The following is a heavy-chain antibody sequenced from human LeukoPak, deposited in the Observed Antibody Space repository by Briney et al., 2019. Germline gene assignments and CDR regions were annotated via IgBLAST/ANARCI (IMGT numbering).Heavy chain of an antibody. CDR1: GFSLSTSGVG. D-gene: IGHD5-12*01. Sequence: SGPTLVKPTQTLTLTSTFSGFSLSTSGVGVYWVRQPPGKALEWLALIYWNDDKRYSPSLKSRLTITKDTSKDQVVLTLTNVDPEDTATYYCAHSRLRSDYFGVDVWGQGTTVTVSS. CDR3: AHSRLRSDYFGVDV. V-gene: IGHV2-5*01. J-gene: IGHJ6*02. CDR2: IYWNDDK.